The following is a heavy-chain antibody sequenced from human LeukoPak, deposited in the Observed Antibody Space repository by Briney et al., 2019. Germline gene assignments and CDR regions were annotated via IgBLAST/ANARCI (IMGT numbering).Heavy chain of an antibody. CDR1: GGSFSGYY. J-gene: IGHJ4*02. V-gene: IGHV4-34*01. CDR3: ARNVLRIRDY. CDR2: INHSGST. D-gene: IGHD3-16*01. Sequence: SETLSLTCAVYGGSFSGYYWSWIRQPPGKGLEWIGEINHSGSTNYNPSLKSRVTMSVDTSKNQFSLKLSSVTAADTAVYYCARNVLRIRDYWGQGTLVTVSS.